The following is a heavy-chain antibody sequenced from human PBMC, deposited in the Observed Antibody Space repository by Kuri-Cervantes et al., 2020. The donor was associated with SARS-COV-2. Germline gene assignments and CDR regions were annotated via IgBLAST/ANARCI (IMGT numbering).Heavy chain of an antibody. D-gene: IGHD3-3*01. J-gene: IGHJ5*02. CDR3: ARVGHHFSTDFWSGYREASNWFDP. CDR1: GGSFSGYY. Sequence: GSLRLSCAVYGGSFSGYYWSWIRQPPGKGLEWIGEINHSGSTNYNPSLKSPVTISVDTSKNQFSLKLSSVTAADTAVYYCARVGHHFSTDFWSGYREASNWFDPWGQGTLVTVSS. CDR2: INHSGST. V-gene: IGHV4-34*01.